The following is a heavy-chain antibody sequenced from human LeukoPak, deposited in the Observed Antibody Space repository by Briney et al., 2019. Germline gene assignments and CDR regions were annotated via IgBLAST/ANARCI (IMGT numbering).Heavy chain of an antibody. CDR1: GFTFSSYS. CDR3: ARGAGSPPHYYYYYMDV. Sequence: GGSLRLSCAASGFTFSSYSMNWVRQAPGKGLEWVSYISSSSSTIYYADSVKGRFTISRDNAKNSLYLQMNSLRAEDTAVYYCARGAGSPPHYYYYYMDVWGKGTTVTVSS. D-gene: IGHD1-26*01. CDR2: ISSSSSTI. J-gene: IGHJ6*03. V-gene: IGHV3-48*01.